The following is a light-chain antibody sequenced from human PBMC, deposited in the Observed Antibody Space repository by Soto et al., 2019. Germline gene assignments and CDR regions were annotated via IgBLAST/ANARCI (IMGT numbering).Light chain of an antibody. V-gene: IGLV1-40*01. CDR1: SPDSGARYN. Sequence: QSVLTQPPSVSGAPGQRVTITCTGSSPDSGARYNVHWYRQLPGTAPKLLIYGNSNRPSGVPDRFSGSKSGTSASLAITGLQAEDEADYYCQSYDSRLSGSVFGGGTQLTVL. CDR3: QSYDSRLSGSV. J-gene: IGLJ7*01. CDR2: GNS.